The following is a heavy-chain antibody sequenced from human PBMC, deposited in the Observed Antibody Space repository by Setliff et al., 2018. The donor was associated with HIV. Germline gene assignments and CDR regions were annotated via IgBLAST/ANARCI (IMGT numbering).Heavy chain of an antibody. CDR2: ISAFSGET. Sequence: ASVKVSCKASGYTFSSYGISWVRQAPGQGLEWMGWISAFSGETNYAEKIQVRVTMTTDTSTSTAYMELRSLRSDDTAAYYCATFYDSGSFTSFDHWGQGTRVTVSS. V-gene: IGHV1-18*04. J-gene: IGHJ4*02. CDR1: GYTFSSYG. D-gene: IGHD3-10*01. CDR3: ATFYDSGSFTSFDH.